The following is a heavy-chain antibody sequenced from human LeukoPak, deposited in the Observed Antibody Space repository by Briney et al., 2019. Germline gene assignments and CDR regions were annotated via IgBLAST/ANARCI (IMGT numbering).Heavy chain of an antibody. J-gene: IGHJ4*02. V-gene: IGHV3-23*01. CDR1: GFTFSSYA. CDR3: ARLFRPYYDSSGCSDY. Sequence: GGSLRLSCAASGFTFSSYAMSWVRQAPGKGLEWVSAITGSGGSTYYADSVKGRFIISRDNSKNTLYLQMNSLSAEDTAVYYCARLFRPYYDSSGCSDYWGQGTLVTVSS. CDR2: ITGSGGST. D-gene: IGHD3-22*01.